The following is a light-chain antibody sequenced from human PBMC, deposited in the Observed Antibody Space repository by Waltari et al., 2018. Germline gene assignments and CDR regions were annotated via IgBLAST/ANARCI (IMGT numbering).Light chain of an antibody. Sequence: DIQMTQSPSSLSASVGDRVSITCRTSQNISSYLNWYKQKPGKAPNLLIYAASSLQSGVPSRFSGSGSGTDFTLTISSLQSEDFATYYCQQTYSTPRTFGQGTKVEVK. CDR1: QNISSY. CDR2: AAS. V-gene: IGKV1-39*01. CDR3: QQTYSTPRT. J-gene: IGKJ1*01.